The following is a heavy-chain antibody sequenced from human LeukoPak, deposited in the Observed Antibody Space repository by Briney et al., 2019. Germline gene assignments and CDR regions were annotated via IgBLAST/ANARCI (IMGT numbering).Heavy chain of an antibody. J-gene: IGHJ6*02. V-gene: IGHV4-30-2*01. CDR2: IYHSRSA. Sequence: SETLSLTCAVSGGSISSGGYSWSRIRQPPGKGLEWIGYIYHSRSAYDNPDLKSRVTISVDISNNQLPQKLSSGTAANTAVYYWGRFADTYGMDVWGQGTTVTVSS. CDR3: GRFADTYGMDV. CDR1: GGSISSGGYS.